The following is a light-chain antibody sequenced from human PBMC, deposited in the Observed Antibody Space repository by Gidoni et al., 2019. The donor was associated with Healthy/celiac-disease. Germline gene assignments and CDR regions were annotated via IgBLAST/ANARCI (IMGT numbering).Light chain of an antibody. CDR3: QQYNTWPLT. J-gene: IGKJ4*01. Sequence: ELLMTQSPATLSVSPGERATLSCRASQSVNTNLAWYQQKPGQAPRLLIYGASTRATGIPARFSGSGSGTEFTLTISSLQSEDFAVYYCQQYNTWPLTFGGGTKVEIK. CDR1: QSVNTN. CDR2: GAS. V-gene: IGKV3-15*01.